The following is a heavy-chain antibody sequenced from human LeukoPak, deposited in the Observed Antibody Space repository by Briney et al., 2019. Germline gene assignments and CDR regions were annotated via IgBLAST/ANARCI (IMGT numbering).Heavy chain of an antibody. V-gene: IGHV4-4*07. CDR1: GGSISSYY. D-gene: IGHD5-18*01. CDR3: ARDVGYGYYFYYYLDV. CDR2: IHASGNT. J-gene: IGHJ6*03. Sequence: SETLSLTCTVSGGSISSYYWTWIRQPAGKGLEYLGRIHASGNTYYNPSLTSRVAISIDTSKNQFSLKVSSVAAADTAVYYCARDVGYGYYFYYYLDVWGKGTTVTVSS.